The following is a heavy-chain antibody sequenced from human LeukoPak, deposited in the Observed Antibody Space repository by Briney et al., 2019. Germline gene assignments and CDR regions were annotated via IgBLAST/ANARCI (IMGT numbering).Heavy chain of an antibody. D-gene: IGHD2-15*01. CDR1: GYTFTSYG. J-gene: IGHJ4*02. CDR2: VSGYNGNT. V-gene: IGHV1-18*01. Sequence: ASVTVSCQASGYTFTSYGINWVRQAPGQGLEWMGWVSGYNGNTNYAQKFQGRVTMTTDTSTSTVYMELRSLRSDDTAVYYCAREARFCSDGSCSPGHHDYWGQGTLVTVSS. CDR3: AREARFCSDGSCSPGHHDY.